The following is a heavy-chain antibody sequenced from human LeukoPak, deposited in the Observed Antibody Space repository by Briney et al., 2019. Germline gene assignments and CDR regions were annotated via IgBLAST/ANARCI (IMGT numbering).Heavy chain of an antibody. V-gene: IGHV3-15*01. D-gene: IGHD3-9*01. CDR3: TTGAYDILTGYYHRYFDL. J-gene: IGHJ2*01. Sequence: GGSLRLSCAASGFTFTNAWMSWVRQAPGRGLEWVGRIKSKTDGGTPDYAAPVKGRFTISRDDSKNMLYLQMNSLKTEDTAVYYCTTGAYDILTGYYHRYFDLWGRDTLVTVSS. CDR1: GFTFTNAW. CDR2: IKSKTDGGTP.